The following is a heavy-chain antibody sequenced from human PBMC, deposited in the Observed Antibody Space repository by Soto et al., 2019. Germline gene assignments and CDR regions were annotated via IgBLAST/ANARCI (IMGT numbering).Heavy chain of an antibody. V-gene: IGHV2-5*01. CDR2: FSWNDEK. CDR3: AHVLVVVANYGMDV. D-gene: IGHD2-15*01. CDR1: GFSLSTSGVG. Sequence: QITLKESGPTLVKPTQTLTLTCTFSGFSLSTSGVGVGWIRQPPGKALEWLALFSWNDEKCYSPSLTSMLTITKDTSKNQVVPTMNNMDPVDTATYYCAHVLVVVANYGMDVWGQGTTVTVSS. J-gene: IGHJ6*02.